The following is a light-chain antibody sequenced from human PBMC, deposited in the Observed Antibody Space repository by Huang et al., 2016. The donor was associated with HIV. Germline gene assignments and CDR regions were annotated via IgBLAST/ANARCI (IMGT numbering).Light chain of an antibody. V-gene: IGKV3-20*01. Sequence: EIVLTQSPGTLSLSPGERATLSCRASQRVGIYLAWYQQKPGQAPRLLIYGASTRVTGIPDRFSGGGSGTDFTLSISRLEPEDLAVYYCQQYERPPDTFGPGTKVNIK. CDR1: QRVGIY. J-gene: IGKJ3*01. CDR3: QQYERPPDT. CDR2: GAS.